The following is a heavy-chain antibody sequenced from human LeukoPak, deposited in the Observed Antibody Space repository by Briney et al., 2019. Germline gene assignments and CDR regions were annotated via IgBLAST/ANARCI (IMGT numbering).Heavy chain of an antibody. CDR3: TRSPPPGATAYGVVDF. Sequence: SETLSLTCTVSGGSISSGGYYWSWIRQHPGKGLEWIGYIYYSGSTYYNPSLKSRVTISIDTSKNQFSLKLRSVTAADTAVYYCTRSPPPGATAYGVVDFWGQGTLVTVSS. CDR2: IYYSGST. J-gene: IGHJ4*02. CDR1: GGSISSGGYY. D-gene: IGHD3-16*01. V-gene: IGHV4-31*03.